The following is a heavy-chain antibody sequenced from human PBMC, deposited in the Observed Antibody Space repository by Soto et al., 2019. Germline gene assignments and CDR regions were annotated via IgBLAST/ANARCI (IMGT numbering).Heavy chain of an antibody. J-gene: IGHJ4*02. CDR1: NFSMSSGYY. V-gene: IGHV4-38-2*01. CDR2: IYRSGTT. Sequence: PSETLSLTCVVSNFSMSSGYYWGWIRQSPGKGLEWIASIYRSGTTSYNPSLKSRVTISVDPSKNQFSLMLTAVTAADTAVYYCERTHSGSYYSVFNYWGRGSLVTVSS. D-gene: IGHD1-26*01. CDR3: ERTHSGSYYSVFNY.